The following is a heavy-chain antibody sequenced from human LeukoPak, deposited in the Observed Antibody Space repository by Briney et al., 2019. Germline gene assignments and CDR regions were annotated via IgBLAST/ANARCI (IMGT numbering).Heavy chain of an antibody. J-gene: IGHJ4*02. Sequence: QPGGSLRLSRAASGFTFSRNAMRWVRQAPGKGLEWVSGISVSGGSTYYADSVKGRFTISRDNSENTLYLQMNSLRAEDTAVYYCAKAGVVVAATAYFDYWGQGTLVTVSS. V-gene: IGHV3-23*01. D-gene: IGHD2-15*01. CDR3: AKAGVVVAATAYFDY. CDR2: ISVSGGST. CDR1: GFTFSRNA.